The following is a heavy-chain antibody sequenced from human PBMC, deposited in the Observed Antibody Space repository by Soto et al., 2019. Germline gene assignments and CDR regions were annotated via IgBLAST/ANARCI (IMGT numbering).Heavy chain of an antibody. CDR2: IDWDDDK. J-gene: IGHJ3*02. Sequence: SGPTLLNPTQTLTLTCTFSGFSLSTSGMCVSWIRQPPGKALEWLARIDWDDDKYYSTSLKTRLTISKDTSKNQVVLTMTNMDPVDTATYYCARNVGDTERIAFDIWGQGTMVTVSS. CDR3: ARNVGDTERIAFDI. D-gene: IGHD2-21*02. V-gene: IGHV2-70*11. CDR1: GFSLSTSGMC.